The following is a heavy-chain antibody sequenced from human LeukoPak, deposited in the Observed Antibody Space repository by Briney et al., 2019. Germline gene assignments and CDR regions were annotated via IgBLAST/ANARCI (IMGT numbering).Heavy chain of an antibody. CDR3: ARDEIEAEEELLDY. CDR2: INPNSWGA. J-gene: IGHJ4*02. CDR1: GYTFTGYY. Sequence: ASVKVSGKASGYTFTGYYMHWVRQAPGQRLEWMGWINPNSWGANYAQKVQDMGTKTWDTAISTAYMELSRLRSDDTAVYYCARDEIEAEEELLDYWGQGTLVTVSS. D-gene: IGHD2-15*01. V-gene: IGHV1-2*02.